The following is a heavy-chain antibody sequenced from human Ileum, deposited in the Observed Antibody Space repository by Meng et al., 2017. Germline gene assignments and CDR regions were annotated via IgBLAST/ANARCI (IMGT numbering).Heavy chain of an antibody. CDR3: ARGDDWAKSGNF. CDR1: GGSFSNYY. V-gene: IGHV4-34*01. J-gene: IGHJ4*02. D-gene: IGHD3-9*01. Sequence: QVPFRQWGAGLVKPSETLSLTCAVYGGSFSNYYLTWIRQSPGKGLEWIGEIHPSGSTYYSPSLQSRVTITLDTSKNQFSLTLNSVTAADTAVYYCARGDDWAKSGNFWGQGTLVTVSS. CDR2: IHPSGST.